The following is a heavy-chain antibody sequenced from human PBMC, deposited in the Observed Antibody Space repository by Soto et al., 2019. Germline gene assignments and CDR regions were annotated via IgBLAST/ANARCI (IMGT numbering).Heavy chain of an antibody. J-gene: IGHJ4*02. CDR2: VSGSGDST. CDR1: AFTFSSYA. V-gene: IGHV3-23*01. Sequence: EVQLLESGGGLAQPGGSLRLSCAASAFTFSSYAMSWVRQAPGRGLDWVSAVSGSGDSTYYADSVKGRFTISRDNSKNTLYLQMNSLRAEDTAVYYCAKGRASDCPGCTQDYWGQGTLVTVSS. CDR3: AKGRASDCPGCTQDY. D-gene: IGHD2-21*02.